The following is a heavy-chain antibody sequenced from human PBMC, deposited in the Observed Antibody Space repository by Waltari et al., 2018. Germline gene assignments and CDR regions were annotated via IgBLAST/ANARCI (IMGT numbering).Heavy chain of an antibody. CDR2: ISWNSGSV. D-gene: IGHD6-6*01. V-gene: IGHV3-9*01. CDR1: GLTFDTYA. Sequence: EVQLVESGGGLVQPGRSLRLSCAVSGLTFDTYAMYWVRQAPGKGLEGVSGISWNSGSVGYADSVKGRFIISRDNAKNSLYLQMNSLRAEDTALYYCAKDRGRSSPFYHYGLDVWGQGTTVIVSS. J-gene: IGHJ6*02. CDR3: AKDRGRSSPFYHYGLDV.